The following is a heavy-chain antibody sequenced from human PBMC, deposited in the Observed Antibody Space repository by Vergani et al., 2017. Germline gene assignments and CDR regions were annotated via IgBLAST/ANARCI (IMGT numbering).Heavy chain of an antibody. Sequence: QVQLQQWGAGLLKPSETLSLTCAVYGGSFSGYYWSWIRQPPGKGLEWIGEINHSGSTNYNPSLKSRVTISVDTSKNQFSLKLSSVTAADPAVYDCARGDSIQTGPEAIAFDYWGQGTLVTVSS. D-gene: IGHD3-9*01. V-gene: IGHV4-34*01. CDR2: INHSGST. J-gene: IGHJ4*02. CDR3: ARGDSIQTGPEAIAFDY. CDR1: GGSFSGYY.